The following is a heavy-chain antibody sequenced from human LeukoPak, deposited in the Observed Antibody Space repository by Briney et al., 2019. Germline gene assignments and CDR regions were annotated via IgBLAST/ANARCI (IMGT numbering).Heavy chain of an antibody. V-gene: IGHV3-11*01. J-gene: IGHJ5*02. CDR3: ATDGAGFDT. CDR2: INIGGTNT. Sequence: GGSLRLSCAASGFSVSSSYMGWVRQAPGKGLEWLSYINIGGTNTHYADSVKGRFTISRDNAKKSLYLEMNNLRAEDTAVYYCATDGAGFDTWGQGVLVTVSS. CDR1: GFSVSSSY.